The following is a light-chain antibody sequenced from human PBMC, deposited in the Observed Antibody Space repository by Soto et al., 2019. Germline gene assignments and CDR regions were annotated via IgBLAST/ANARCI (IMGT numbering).Light chain of an antibody. CDR1: SSDVGGYNS. V-gene: IGLV2-8*01. CDR3: SSYAGSNNYV. J-gene: IGLJ1*01. Sequence: QSALTQPPSASGSPGQSVTISCTGTSSDVGGYNSVSWYQHHPGKAPKLMIYEVSKRPSGVPDRFSGSKSANTASLTVSGLLAEEEADYYCSSYAGSNNYVFGTGTKVTVL. CDR2: EVS.